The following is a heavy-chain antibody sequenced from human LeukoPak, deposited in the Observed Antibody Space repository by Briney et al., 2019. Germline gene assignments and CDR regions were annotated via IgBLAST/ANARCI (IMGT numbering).Heavy chain of an antibody. CDR2: IKQDGSAK. J-gene: IGHJ3*02. V-gene: IGHV3-7*01. Sequence: GRSLRLSCVASEFTFSNYWMSWVRQAPGKGLEWVANIKQDGSAKYYVDSVKGRFTISRDNAKNSLYLQMNSLRAEDTAVYYCARDLADYYDTTTYGDAFDIWGQGTLVTVSS. CDR3: ARDLADYYDTTTYGDAFDI. D-gene: IGHD3-22*01. CDR1: EFTFSNYW.